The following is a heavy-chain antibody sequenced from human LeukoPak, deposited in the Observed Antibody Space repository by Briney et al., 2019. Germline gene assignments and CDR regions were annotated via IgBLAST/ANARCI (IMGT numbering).Heavy chain of an antibody. CDR2: IKQDGSEK. CDR3: AKANEWDFFDY. Sequence: GGSLRLSCAASGFTFSSYWMSWVRQAPGKGLEWVANIKQDGSEKYYVDSVKGRFTISRDNSKNTLYLQMNSLRAEDTAVYYCAKANEWDFFDYWGQGTLVTVSS. D-gene: IGHD1-26*01. V-gene: IGHV3-7*03. CDR1: GFTFSSYW. J-gene: IGHJ4*02.